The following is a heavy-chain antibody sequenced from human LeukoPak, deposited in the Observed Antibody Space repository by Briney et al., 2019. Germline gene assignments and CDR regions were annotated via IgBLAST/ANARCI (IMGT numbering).Heavy chain of an antibody. CDR1: GFTFSSSW. CDR2: IKQDASEK. V-gene: IGHV3-7*01. CDR3: ARVFMIVVIYDY. J-gene: IGHJ4*02. Sequence: GGPPRLSCAASGFTFSSSWMSWVRQAPGRGLEWVASIKQDASEKYYVDSVKGRFTISRDNAKDSMYLQMDSLRAEDTAVYYCARVFMIVVIYDYWGQGTLVTVSS. D-gene: IGHD3-22*01.